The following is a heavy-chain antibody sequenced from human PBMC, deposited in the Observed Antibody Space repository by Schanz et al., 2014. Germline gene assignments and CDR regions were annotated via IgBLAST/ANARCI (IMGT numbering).Heavy chain of an antibody. D-gene: IGHD6-13*01. CDR3: ARDGVDAAAGGNY. CDR1: GYTFTSYS. J-gene: IGHJ4*02. Sequence: QVQLVQSGAEVKKPGASVKVSCKASGYTFTSYSMHWVRQAPGQGLEGLVIINLSGGSTNNAQKFQGRLTMTRATSTSTAYMELRSLRSEDTAVYYCARDGVDAAAGGNYWGQGTLVTVSS. CDR2: INLSGGST. V-gene: IGHV1-46*03.